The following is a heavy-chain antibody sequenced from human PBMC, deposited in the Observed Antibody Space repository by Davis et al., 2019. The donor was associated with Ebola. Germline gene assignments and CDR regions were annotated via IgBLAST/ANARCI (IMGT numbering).Heavy chain of an antibody. CDR2: IYDSGST. Sequence: PSETLSLTCTVSGGSFNNHYWNWIRQPPGKGLEWIGYIYDSGSTNYNPSLKSRVTISVDTSKNQFSLKLSSVTAADTAVYYCARGASMDVWGQGTTVTVSS. J-gene: IGHJ6*02. CDR3: ARGASMDV. V-gene: IGHV4-59*11. CDR1: GGSFNNHY.